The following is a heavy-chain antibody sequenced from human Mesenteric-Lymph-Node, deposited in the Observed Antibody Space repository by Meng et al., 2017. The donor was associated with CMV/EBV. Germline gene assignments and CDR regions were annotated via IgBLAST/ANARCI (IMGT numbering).Heavy chain of an antibody. CDR1: GFNFNNYG. J-gene: IGHJ6*02. Sequence: GESLKISCAVSGFNFNNYGMHWVRQTPGKGLEWVSFIRQDGNDKFYVDSVKGRFTISRDNSKNTLYLQMNSLRAEDAAVYYCAKDILRSDTYIDSWSGYHYGMDVWGQGTTVTVSS. CDR2: IRQDGNDK. V-gene: IGHV3-30*02. CDR3: AKDILRSDTYIDSWSGYHYGMDV. D-gene: IGHD3-3*01.